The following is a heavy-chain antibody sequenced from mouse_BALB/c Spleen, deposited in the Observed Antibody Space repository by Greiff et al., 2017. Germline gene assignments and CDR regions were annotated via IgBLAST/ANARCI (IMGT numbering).Heavy chain of an antibody. CDR3: ARAYWDEDYYAMDY. CDR2: ISDGGSYT. J-gene: IGHJ4*01. D-gene: IGHD4-1*01. Sequence: EVQRVESGGGLVKPGGSLKLSCAASGFTFSDYYMYWVRQTPEKRLEWVATISDGGSYTYYPDSVKGRFTISRDNAKNNLYLQMSSLKSEDTAMYYGARAYWDEDYYAMDYWGQGTSVTVSS. CDR1: GFTFSDYY. V-gene: IGHV5-4*02.